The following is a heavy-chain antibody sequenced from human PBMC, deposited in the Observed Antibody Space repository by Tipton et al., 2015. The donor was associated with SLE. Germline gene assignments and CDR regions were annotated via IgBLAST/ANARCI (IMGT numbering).Heavy chain of an antibody. Sequence: QLVQSGAELRKPGASVKVSCKASGYTLINNGISWVRQAPGQGLEWMGLIAPYNVFTNKKLQARLTLTTDTSTNTAYMELMSLKSDDAAVYYCATGGTPTTPHMDFWGKGAAVTVSS. V-gene: IGHV1-18*01. CDR3: ATGGTPTTPHMDF. CDR1: GYTLINNG. J-gene: IGHJ6*03. D-gene: IGHD1-1*01. CDR2: IAPYNVFT.